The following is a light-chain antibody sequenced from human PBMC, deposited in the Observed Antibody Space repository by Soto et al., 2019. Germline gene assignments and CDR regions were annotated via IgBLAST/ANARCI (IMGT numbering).Light chain of an antibody. CDR2: KAS. Sequence: DIQMTQSPSTLSASVGDRVTITCRASQSISSWLAWYQQKPGKALKLLIYKASSLESGVPSRFSGSGSGTEFTLTISSLQPDDFATYYCQQYNSYRYTFGQGTKLEIK. CDR3: QQYNSYRYT. CDR1: QSISSW. V-gene: IGKV1-5*03. J-gene: IGKJ2*01.